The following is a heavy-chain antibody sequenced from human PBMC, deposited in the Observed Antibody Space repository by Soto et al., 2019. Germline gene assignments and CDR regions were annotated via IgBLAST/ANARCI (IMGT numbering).Heavy chain of an antibody. CDR1: GFTFSSFW. CDR2: IKTDGSET. Sequence: PGGSLRLSCAASGFTFSSFWMSWVRQAPGKGLEWVANIKTDGSETHYVDSVKGRFTISRDNPKNSLCLEMNSLRAEDTAVYYCARESEDLTSNFDYWGQGTLVTVSS. V-gene: IGHV3-7*01. J-gene: IGHJ4*02. CDR3: ARESEDLTSNFDY.